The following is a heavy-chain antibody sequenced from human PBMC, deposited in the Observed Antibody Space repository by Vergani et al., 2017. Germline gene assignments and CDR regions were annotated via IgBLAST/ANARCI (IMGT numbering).Heavy chain of an antibody. CDR1: GFSFSSFG. V-gene: IGHV3-30*02. D-gene: IGHD6-19*01. CDR3: AKVGRSEVAGTFGAFDI. J-gene: IGHJ3*02. Sequence: QVQLVESGGGVVQPGRSLRLSCAASGFSFSSFGFHWVRQAPGKGLEWVAFIHYDGSHEYYIDSVKGRFTISRDNSKNTLILQMNGLRAEDTAVYYCAKVGRSEVAGTFGAFDIWGQGTMVTVSS. CDR2: IHYDGSHE.